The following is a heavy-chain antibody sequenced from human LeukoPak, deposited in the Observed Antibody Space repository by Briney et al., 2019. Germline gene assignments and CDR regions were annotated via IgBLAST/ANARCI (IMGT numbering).Heavy chain of an antibody. Sequence: GGSLRLSCAASGFTFSTYEMNWFRQAPGKGLEWVSVIYSGGSTYYADSVKGRFTISRDNSKNTLYFQMNSLRAEDAAVYFCAKAPVTSCRGAYCYPFDSWGQGTLVTVSS. CDR2: IYSGGST. CDR3: AKAPVTSCRGAYCYPFDS. V-gene: IGHV3-53*01. J-gene: IGHJ4*02. D-gene: IGHD2-21*01. CDR1: GFTFSTYE.